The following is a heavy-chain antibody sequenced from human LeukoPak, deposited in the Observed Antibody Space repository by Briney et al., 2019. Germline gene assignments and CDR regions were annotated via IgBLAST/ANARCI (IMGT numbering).Heavy chain of an antibody. Sequence: GESLKISCKGSGYSFTSYWIGWVRQMPGKGLEWMGIIYPGDSDTRYSPSFQGQVTISADKSISTAYLQWSSLKASDTAMYYCARHPRSSGWIKHYYYYYMDVWGKGTTVTVSS. J-gene: IGHJ6*03. CDR1: GYSFTSYW. D-gene: IGHD6-19*01. V-gene: IGHV5-51*01. CDR2: IYPGDSDT. CDR3: ARHPRSSGWIKHYYYYYMDV.